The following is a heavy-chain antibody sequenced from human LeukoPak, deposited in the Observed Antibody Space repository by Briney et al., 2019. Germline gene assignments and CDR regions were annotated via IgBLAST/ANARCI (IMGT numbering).Heavy chain of an antibody. J-gene: IGHJ4*02. CDR1: GGSISSGGYY. CDR3: ARAGTDDGDLFDY. CDR2: IYYSGST. V-gene: IGHV4-31*03. D-gene: IGHD4-17*01. Sequence: PSETLSLTCTVSGGSISSGGYYWRWIRQHPGKGLEWIGYIYYSGSTYYNPSLKSRVTISVDTSKNQFSLKLSSVTVADTAVYYCARAGTDDGDLFDYWGQGTLVTVSS.